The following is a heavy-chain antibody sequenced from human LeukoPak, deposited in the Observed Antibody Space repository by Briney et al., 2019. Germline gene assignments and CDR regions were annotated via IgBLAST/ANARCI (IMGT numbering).Heavy chain of an antibody. Sequence: SETLSLTCAVYGGAFSGYYWSWIRQPPGKGLEWIGEINHSGSTNYNPSLKSRVTVSVDTSKNQFSLKLSSVTAADTAVYYCARQWPYRAVAVWGQGTLVTVSS. D-gene: IGHD6-19*01. V-gene: IGHV4-34*01. CDR1: GGAFSGYY. CDR2: INHSGST. J-gene: IGHJ4*02. CDR3: ARQWPYRAVAV.